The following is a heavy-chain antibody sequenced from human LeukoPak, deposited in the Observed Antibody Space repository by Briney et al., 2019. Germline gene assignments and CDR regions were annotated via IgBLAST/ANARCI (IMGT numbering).Heavy chain of an antibody. Sequence: PGGSLRLSCAASGFTFSDYWMFWVRQAPGKGLEWIGSIYYSGSTYYNPSLKSRVTISVDTSKNQFSLKLSSVTAADTAVYYCGRRDAYDAFDIWGQGTMVTVSS. CDR2: IYYSGST. CDR3: GRRDAYDAFDI. J-gene: IGHJ3*02. D-gene: IGHD2-21*01. CDR1: GFTFSDYW. V-gene: IGHV4-38-2*01.